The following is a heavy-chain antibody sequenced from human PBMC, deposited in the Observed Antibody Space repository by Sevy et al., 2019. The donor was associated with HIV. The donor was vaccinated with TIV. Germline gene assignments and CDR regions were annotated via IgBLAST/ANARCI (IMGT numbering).Heavy chain of an antibody. J-gene: IGHJ6*02. CDR3: ARDTGGIGIDV. D-gene: IGHD6-13*01. CDR1: GFTFSSHW. Sequence: GGSLRLSCAASGFTFSSHWMIWVRQAPGKGLEWVANIRQDGSDKYYVDSVKGRFIISRDNAKNSLSLQMNSLRVEDTAVYYCARDTGGIGIDVWGQGTTVTVSS. CDR2: IRQDGSDK. V-gene: IGHV3-7*01.